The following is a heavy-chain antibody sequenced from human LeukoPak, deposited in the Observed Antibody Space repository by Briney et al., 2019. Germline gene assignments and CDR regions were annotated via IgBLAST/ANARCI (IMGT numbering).Heavy chain of an antibody. Sequence: ASVKVSCKASGYTFTSYGISWVRQAPGQGLEWMGWISAYNGDTNYVQKLQGRVTMTTDTSTTTAYMELRSLRSDDTAVYYCARFITIFGVALDYWGQGTLVTVSS. D-gene: IGHD3-3*01. CDR1: GYTFTSYG. V-gene: IGHV1-18*01. CDR3: ARFITIFGVALDY. CDR2: ISAYNGDT. J-gene: IGHJ4*02.